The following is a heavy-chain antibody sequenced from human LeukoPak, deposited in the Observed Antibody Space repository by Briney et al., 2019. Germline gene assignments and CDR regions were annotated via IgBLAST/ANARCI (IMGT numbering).Heavy chain of an antibody. CDR2: ISGSGGST. D-gene: IGHD4-17*01. CDR1: GFTFSSYA. CDR3: AKDTLMTTVTTGLGY. J-gene: IGHJ4*02. V-gene: IGHV3-23*01. Sequence: GGSLRLSCAASGFTFSSYAMSWVRQAPGKGLEWVSAISGSGGSTYYADSVKGRFTISRDNSKNTLYLQMNSLRAEDTAVYYCAKDTLMTTVTTGLGYWGQGTLVTVSS.